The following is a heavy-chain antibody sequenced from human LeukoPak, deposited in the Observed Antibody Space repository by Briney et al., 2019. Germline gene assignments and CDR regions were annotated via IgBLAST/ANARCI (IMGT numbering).Heavy chain of an antibody. D-gene: IGHD1-26*01. J-gene: IGHJ4*02. V-gene: IGHV3-23*01. CDR3: AIDSNRRWELLPLNYFDY. CDR1: GFTFSSYA. Sequence: PGGSLRLSCAASGFTFSSYAMSWVRQAPGKGLEWVSAISGSGGSTYYADSVKGRFTISRDNSKNTLYLQMNSLRAEDTAVYYCAIDSNRRWELLPLNYFDYWGQGTLVNVSS. CDR2: ISGSGGST.